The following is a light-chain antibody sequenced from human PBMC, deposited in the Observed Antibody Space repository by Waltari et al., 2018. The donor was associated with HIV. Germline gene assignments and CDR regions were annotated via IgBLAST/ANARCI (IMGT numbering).Light chain of an antibody. CDR1: NSNIGSTF. CDR3: ATWDDILSGYL. CDR2: KDY. V-gene: IGLV1-47*01. J-gene: IGLJ1*01. Sequence: QSVPTQPPSASGTPGQRVAISCSGSNSNIGSTFVYWYQPLPGTAPKLLIYKDYQRPSGVPERFSASKSGSSSSLAISGLRSEDEAEYYCATWDDILSGYLFGTGTKVTVL.